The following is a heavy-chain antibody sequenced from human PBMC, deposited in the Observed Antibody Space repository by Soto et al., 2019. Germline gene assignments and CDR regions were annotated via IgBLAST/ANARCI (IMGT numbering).Heavy chain of an antibody. CDR1: GGTFSSYA. J-gene: IGHJ6*02. Sequence: QVQLVQSGAEVKKPGSSVKVSCKASGGTFSSYAISWVRQAPGQGLEWMGGIIPIFGTANYAQKFQGRVTITADESTSTAYMELSSLRSEDTAVYYCARRGNIVVVPAAIGYYYGVDVWGQGTTVTVSS. CDR2: IIPIFGTA. CDR3: ARRGNIVVVPAAIGYYYGVDV. V-gene: IGHV1-69*01. D-gene: IGHD2-2*02.